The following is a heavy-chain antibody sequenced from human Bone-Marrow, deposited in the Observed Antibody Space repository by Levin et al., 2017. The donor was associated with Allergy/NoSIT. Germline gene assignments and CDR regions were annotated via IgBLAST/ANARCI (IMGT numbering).Heavy chain of an antibody. CDR3: ARDRSSAYDN. CDR1: GFTFSSYW. Sequence: GGSLRLSCAASGFTFSSYWMHWVRQVPGKGLVWVSAINSGGSNTNYADSVKGRFTISRDNAKDTLYLQMNSLRAEDTAVYYCARDRSSAYDNWGQGTLVIVSS. J-gene: IGHJ4*02. D-gene: IGHD6-6*01. CDR2: INSGGSNT. V-gene: IGHV3-74*01.